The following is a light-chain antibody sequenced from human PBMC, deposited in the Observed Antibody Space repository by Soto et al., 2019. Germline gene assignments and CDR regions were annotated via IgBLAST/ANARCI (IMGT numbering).Light chain of an antibody. CDR2: GNS. CDR3: QSYDSSLGVV. V-gene: IGLV1-40*01. CDR1: SSNIGAGYD. J-gene: IGLJ2*01. Sequence: QSVLTQPPSVSGAPGQRVTISCTGSSSNIGAGYDVHWYQQLPGTAPKLLIYGNSNRPSGVPDRFSGSKSGTSASLVITGLQAEDEADYYCQSYDSSLGVVFGGGTKLTVL.